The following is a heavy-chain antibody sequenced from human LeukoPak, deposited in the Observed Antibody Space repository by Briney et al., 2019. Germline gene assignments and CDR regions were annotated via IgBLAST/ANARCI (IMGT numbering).Heavy chain of an antibody. CDR2: TSAYNGNT. J-gene: IGHJ6*02. CDR3: ARGVLVRLGVQYYYGMDV. V-gene: IGHV1-18*01. CDR1: GYTFSSYG. Sequence: ASVKVSCKASGYTFSSYGISWVRQAPGQGLEWMGWTSAYNGNTNYAQKLQGRVTMTTDTSTSTAYMELRSLRSDDTAVYYCARGVLVRLGVQYYYGMDVWGQGTTVTVSS. D-gene: IGHD2-15*01.